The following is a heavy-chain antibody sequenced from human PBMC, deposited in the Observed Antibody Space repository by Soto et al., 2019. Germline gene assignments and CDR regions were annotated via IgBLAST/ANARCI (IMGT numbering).Heavy chain of an antibody. CDR1: GGTFSSYT. CDR2: IIPILGIA. J-gene: IGHJ6*02. Sequence: QVQLVQSGAEVKKPGSSVKVSCKASGGTFSSYTISWVRQAPGQGLEWMGRIIPILGIANYAQKFQGRVTITADKSTSTAYMELSSLRSEDTAVYYCARAGSWPQYGMDVWGQGTTVTVSS. V-gene: IGHV1-69*02. D-gene: IGHD3-10*01. CDR3: ARAGSWPQYGMDV.